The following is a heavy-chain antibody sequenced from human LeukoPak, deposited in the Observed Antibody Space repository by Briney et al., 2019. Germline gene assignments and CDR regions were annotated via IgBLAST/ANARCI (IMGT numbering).Heavy chain of an antibody. V-gene: IGHV4-34*01. J-gene: IGHJ4*02. CDR2: INHSGST. CDR1: GGSFSGYY. Sequence: WGTLSLTCAVYGGSFSGYYWSWIRQPPGKGLEWIGEINHSGSTNYNPSLKSRVTISVDTSKNQFSLKLSSVTAADTAVYYYARRQPPGYYKYWGQGTLVTVSS. D-gene: IGHD1-1*01. CDR3: ARRQPPGYYKY.